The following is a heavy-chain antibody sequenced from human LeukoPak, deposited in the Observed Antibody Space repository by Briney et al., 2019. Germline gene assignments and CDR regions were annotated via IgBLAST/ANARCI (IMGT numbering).Heavy chain of an antibody. J-gene: IGHJ4*02. D-gene: IGHD6-13*01. Sequence: GGSLRLSCAASGFTFSSYWMSWVRQAPGKGLEWVATIKPDGREKYYLDSVKGRFTISKDNAKKSLYLQMNSLRAEDTAVYSCARGQQLGYWGQGTLVTVSS. CDR3: ARGQQLGY. V-gene: IGHV3-7*04. CDR2: IKPDGREK. CDR1: GFTFSSYW.